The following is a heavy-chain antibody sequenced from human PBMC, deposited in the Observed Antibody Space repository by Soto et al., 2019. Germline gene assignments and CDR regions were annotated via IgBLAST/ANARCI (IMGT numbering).Heavy chain of an antibody. Sequence: ASVKVSCKAYGYTFTNYDFNWVRQATGHGLEWLGWMNPNSGDTGYAQNFQGRVTLTRNTSINTAYMELSSLTSEDTAVYYCARNIXSTGLFDYWGQGTPATVSS. D-gene: IGHD3-16*01. CDR1: GYTFTNYD. CDR2: MNPNSGDT. CDR3: ARNIXSTGLFDY. J-gene: IGHJ4*02. V-gene: IGHV1-8*01.